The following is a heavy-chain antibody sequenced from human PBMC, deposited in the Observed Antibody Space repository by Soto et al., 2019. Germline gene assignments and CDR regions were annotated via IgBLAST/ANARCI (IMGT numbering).Heavy chain of an antibody. CDR2: IIPIFGTA. J-gene: IGHJ5*02. V-gene: IGHV1-69*01. Sequence: QVQLVQSGAEVKKPGSSVKVSCKASGGTFSSYAINWVRQAPGQGLEWMGGIIPIFGTANYAQKFQGRVTITADEATITAYMELSSLRSEDTAVYYCAVYIVATIKGANWFDPWGQGTLVTVSS. D-gene: IGHD5-12*01. CDR3: AVYIVATIKGANWFDP. CDR1: GGTFSSYA.